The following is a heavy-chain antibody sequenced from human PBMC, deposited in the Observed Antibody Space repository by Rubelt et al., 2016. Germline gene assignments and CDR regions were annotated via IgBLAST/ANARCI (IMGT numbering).Heavy chain of an antibody. Sequence: QLQLQESGPGLVKPSETRSLTCTVSGGSISSNSYYWGWIRQPPGKGLEWIGNIYYSGRTYYSPSLKSRVTISVDTSKNQFSLKLSSVTAADTAVYYCARGGYSYGFDYWGQGTLVTVSS. CDR3: ARGGYSYGFDY. CDR1: GGSISSNSYY. D-gene: IGHD5-18*01. J-gene: IGHJ4*02. V-gene: IGHV4-39*07. CDR2: IYYSGRT.